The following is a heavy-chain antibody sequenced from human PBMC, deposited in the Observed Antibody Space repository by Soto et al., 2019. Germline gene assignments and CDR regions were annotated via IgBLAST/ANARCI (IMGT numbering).Heavy chain of an antibody. Sequence: QVQLVQSGTEVKRPGTSVKVFCKAIGYSFSGHYIHWVRQAPGQGLEWMGWVNPSNGVTNVAQRFQGRVTMTRDTSINTAYMEVSWLTSDDSAVFYCARQEDKGSLYFWGQVTLVTVSA. CDR2: VNPSNGVT. CDR3: ARQEDKGSLYF. J-gene: IGHJ4*02. D-gene: IGHD3-10*01. CDR1: GYSFSGHY. V-gene: IGHV1-2*02.